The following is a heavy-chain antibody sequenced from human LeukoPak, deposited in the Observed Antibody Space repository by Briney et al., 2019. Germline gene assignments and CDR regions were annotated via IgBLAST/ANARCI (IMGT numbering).Heavy chain of an antibody. Sequence: HPGRSLRLSCAASGFTFSGYAMHWVRQAPCKGLEWVALISYNGNYEDYAQSVKGRFTISRDNSKNTLFLQMNSLRPEDTAVYYCSSASSGQPDYWGQGTLVTVSS. J-gene: IGHJ4*02. V-gene: IGHV3-30*04. CDR3: SSASSGQPDY. CDR1: GFTFSGYA. D-gene: IGHD1-1*01. CDR2: ISYNGNYE.